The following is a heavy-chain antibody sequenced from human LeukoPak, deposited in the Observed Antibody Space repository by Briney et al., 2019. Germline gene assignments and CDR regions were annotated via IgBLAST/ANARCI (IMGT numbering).Heavy chain of an antibody. CDR1: GFTFSSYS. CDR3: ARDPDSVYSSGWTHFDY. CDR2: ISSSSSYI. D-gene: IGHD6-19*01. Sequence: GGSLRLSCAAPGFTFSSYSMNWVRQAPRKGLQWVSSISSSSSYIYYADSVKGRFTISRDNAKNSLYLQMNSLRAEDTAVYYCARDPDSVYSSGWTHFDYWGQGTLVTVSS. J-gene: IGHJ4*02. V-gene: IGHV3-21*01.